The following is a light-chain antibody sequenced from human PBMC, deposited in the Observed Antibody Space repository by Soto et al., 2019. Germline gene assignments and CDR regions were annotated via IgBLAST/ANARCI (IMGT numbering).Light chain of an antibody. CDR1: SSDVGRYNF. J-gene: IGLJ1*01. CDR3: CSYADTFYV. CDR2: DVS. Sequence: QSVLTQPRSVSGSPGQSVTISCTETSSDVGRYNFVSWYQQHPGKAPRLIIYDVSKRSSGVPDRFSGSKSGNTASLTISGLQAEDEADYYCCSYADTFYVFGTGTKLTVL. V-gene: IGLV2-11*01.